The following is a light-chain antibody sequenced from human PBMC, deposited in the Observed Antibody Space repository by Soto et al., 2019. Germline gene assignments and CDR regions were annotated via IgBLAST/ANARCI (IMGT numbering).Light chain of an antibody. Sequence: QAVVTQPPSASGTPGQRVTISCSGSSSNVGSNTVDWYQLLPGTAPKLLIYHNNQRPSGVPDRLSGSKSGTSASLAISGLQSDDEADYYCVVWDDTLKAVVFGGGTKLTVL. CDR3: VVWDDTLKAVV. V-gene: IGLV1-44*01. J-gene: IGLJ2*01. CDR2: HNN. CDR1: SSNVGSNT.